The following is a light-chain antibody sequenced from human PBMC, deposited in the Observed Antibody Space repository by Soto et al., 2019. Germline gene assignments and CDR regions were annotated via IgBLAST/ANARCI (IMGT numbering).Light chain of an antibody. Sequence: DIQMTQSPSTLSASVGDRVTITCRASQSISSWLAWYQQKPGKAPKLLIYDASSLESGVPSRFSGSGSETEFTLTISSLQPDDFATYYCQQYNSYVFTFGPGTKVDIK. CDR1: QSISSW. CDR2: DAS. V-gene: IGKV1-5*01. J-gene: IGKJ3*01. CDR3: QQYNSYVFT.